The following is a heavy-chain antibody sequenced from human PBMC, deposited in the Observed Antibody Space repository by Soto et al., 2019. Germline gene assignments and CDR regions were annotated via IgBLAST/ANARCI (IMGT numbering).Heavy chain of an antibody. CDR2: IWYDGSNK. V-gene: IGHV3-33*08. J-gene: IGHJ4*02. CDR1: GFTFSSYG. CDR3: AREHIAAAGTFDY. D-gene: IGHD6-13*01. Sequence: GGSLRLSCAASGFTFSSYGMHWVRQAPGKGLEWVVVIWYDGSNKYYADSVKGRFTISRDNSKNTLYLQMNSLRAEDTAVYYCAREHIAAAGTFDYWGQGTLVTVSS.